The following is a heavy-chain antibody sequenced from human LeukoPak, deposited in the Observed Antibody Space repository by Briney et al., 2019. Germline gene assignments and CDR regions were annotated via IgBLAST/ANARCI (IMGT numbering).Heavy chain of an antibody. CDR1: GYSISSNYY. V-gene: IGHV4-38-2*02. D-gene: IGHD5/OR15-5a*01. J-gene: IGHJ4*02. CDR3: ARGLYDY. CDR2: IYHSGST. Sequence: SETLSLTCTVSGYSISSNYYWGWIRQPPGKGLEWIGNIYHSGSTYYNPSLKSRVTISVDTSKNQFSLKLSSVTAADTAVYYCARGLYDYWGQGTLVTVSS.